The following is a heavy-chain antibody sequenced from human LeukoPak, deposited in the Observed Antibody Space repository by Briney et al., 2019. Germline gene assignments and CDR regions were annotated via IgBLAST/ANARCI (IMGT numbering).Heavy chain of an antibody. Sequence: PSESLSLTCAVSGYSISSGSYWGWIRPPPGKGLWGIGSIYHGESTYYNPSLKSRVTISADTSKNQFYVKLSSVTAADTAVYYCARPQGARAMVAFDIWGQGTMATVSS. D-gene: IGHD5-18*01. CDR3: ARPQGARAMVAFDI. CDR2: IYHGEST. V-gene: IGHV4-38-2*01. J-gene: IGHJ3*02. CDR1: GYSISSGSY.